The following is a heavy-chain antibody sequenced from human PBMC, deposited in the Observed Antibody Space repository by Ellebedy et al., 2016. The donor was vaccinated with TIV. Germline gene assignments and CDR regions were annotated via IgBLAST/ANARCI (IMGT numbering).Heavy chain of an antibody. CDR3: ATDGSYGDYLSPTHAFVM. Sequence: GESLKISCEASGFTFSHYAMHWVRQAPGKGLEWVANIRQDGSEKYYVDSVTGRFTISRDNAKNSLYLQMNSLRAEDTAVYYCATDGSYGDYLSPTHAFVMWGQGTLVTVSA. CDR2: IRQDGSEK. CDR1: GFTFSHYA. D-gene: IGHD4-17*01. J-gene: IGHJ3*02. V-gene: IGHV3-7*01.